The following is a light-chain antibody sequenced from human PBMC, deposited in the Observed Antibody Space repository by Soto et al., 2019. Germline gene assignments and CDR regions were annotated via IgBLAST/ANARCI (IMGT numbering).Light chain of an antibody. CDR2: DAS. CDR1: QSISSW. V-gene: IGKV1-5*01. CDR3: QQYDSYSPCT. Sequence: DIQLTQSPSTLSASVGDRVTITCRASQSISSWLAWYQLKPGKAPKLLIFDASSLKIGVPSRFSGSGSGTECTLTISSLQPDDFATYYCQQYDSYSPCTFGQGTNLEIK. J-gene: IGKJ2*02.